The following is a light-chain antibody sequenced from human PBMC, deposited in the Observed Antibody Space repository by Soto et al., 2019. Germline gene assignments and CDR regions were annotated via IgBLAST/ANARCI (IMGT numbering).Light chain of an antibody. CDR3: NSYTTSNTFV. CDR1: SSDIGAHNF. CDR2: EVI. Sequence: QSALTQPASVSGSPGQAITVSCSGTSSDIGAHNFVSWYQQHPGKAPKLIIYEVINRPSGASDRFSGSKSGNTASLTISGLQSEDEADYYCNSYTTSNTFVFGSGTKVIVL. V-gene: IGLV2-14*03. J-gene: IGLJ1*01.